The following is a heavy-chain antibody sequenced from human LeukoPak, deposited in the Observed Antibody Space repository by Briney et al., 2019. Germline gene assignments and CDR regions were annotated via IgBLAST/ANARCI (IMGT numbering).Heavy chain of an antibody. D-gene: IGHD5-18*01. CDR1: GGSISSSNW. Sequence: SETLSLTCAVSGGSISSSNWWSWVRQPPGKGLEWIGEINHSGSTNYNPSLKSRVTISVDTSKNQFSLKLSSVTAADTAVYYCASTYSYGFLGGYYYMDVWGKGTTVTVSS. V-gene: IGHV4-4*02. CDR3: ASTYSYGFLGGYYYMDV. CDR2: INHSGST. J-gene: IGHJ6*03.